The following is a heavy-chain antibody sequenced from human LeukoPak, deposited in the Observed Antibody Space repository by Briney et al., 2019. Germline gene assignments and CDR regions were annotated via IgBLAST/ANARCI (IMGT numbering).Heavy chain of an antibody. Sequence: SETLSLTCTVSGGSVNNGNYYWSWIRQPPGKGLEWIGYLYYSGSTNYNPPLKSRVIISIDTPKNQFSLKLSSVTAADTAVYYCARDRVGGYDYAYFDLWGRGTLVTVSS. D-gene: IGHD5-12*01. CDR1: GGSVNNGNYY. J-gene: IGHJ2*01. CDR3: ARDRVGGYDYAYFDL. CDR2: LYYSGST. V-gene: IGHV4-61*01.